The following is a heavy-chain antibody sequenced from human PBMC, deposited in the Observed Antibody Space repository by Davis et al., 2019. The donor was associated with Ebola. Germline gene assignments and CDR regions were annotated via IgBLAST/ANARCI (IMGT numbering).Heavy chain of an antibody. Sequence: GESLKISCAASGFIFSSYAMSWVRQAPGKGLEWVSAISGSGGSTYYAGSVKGRFTISRDNSKNTLFLQMSSLRVEDTAIYYCVKDTSNVWFDVWGQGTMVTVSS. CDR3: VKDTSNVWFDV. CDR1: GFIFSSYA. V-gene: IGHV3-23*01. J-gene: IGHJ3*01. CDR2: ISGSGGST. D-gene: IGHD6-19*01.